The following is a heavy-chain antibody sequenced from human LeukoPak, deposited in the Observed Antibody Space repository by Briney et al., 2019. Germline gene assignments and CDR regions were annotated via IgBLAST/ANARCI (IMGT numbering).Heavy chain of an antibody. D-gene: IGHD6-19*01. CDR3: AGPGIAVDPHPNYYYYGMDV. CDR2: INPNSGGT. J-gene: IGHJ6*02. V-gene: IGHV1-2*02. Sequence: ASVTVSCKTSGYTFTGYYIHWVRQAPGQGLEWMGWINPNSGGTNYAQKFQGRVTMTRDTSISTAYMELSRLRSDDTAVYYCAGPGIAVDPHPNYYYYGMDVWGQGTTVTVSS. CDR1: GYTFTGYY.